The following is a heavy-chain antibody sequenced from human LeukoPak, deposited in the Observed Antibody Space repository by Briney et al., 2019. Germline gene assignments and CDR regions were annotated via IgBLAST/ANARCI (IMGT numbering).Heavy chain of an antibody. J-gene: IGHJ4*02. CDR3: TTGSGYDYAFPY. CDR2: IKSKTDGGTT. V-gene: IGHV3-15*01. CDR1: GFTFSNAW. Sequence: PGRSLRLSCAASGFTFSNAWMSWVRQAPGKGLEWVGRIKSKTDGGTTDYAAPVKGRFTISRDDSKNTLYLQMNSLKTEDTAVYYCTTGSGYDYAFPYWGQGTLVTVSS. D-gene: IGHD3-22*01.